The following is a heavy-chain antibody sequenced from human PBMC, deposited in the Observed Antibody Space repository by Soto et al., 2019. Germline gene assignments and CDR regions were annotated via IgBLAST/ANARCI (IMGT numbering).Heavy chain of an antibody. V-gene: IGHV4-59*01. CDR2: IYYSGTS. J-gene: IGHJ6*03. D-gene: IGHD6-6*01. Sequence: SETLSLTCTVSGGSFSSYYWSWIRQPPGKALEWIGYIYYSGTSSYNPSLKSRVTISVDTSKSQFSLKLSSVTAADTAVYYCARVAQVVRPHYMDVWGKGTTVTVSS. CDR3: ARVAQVVRPHYMDV. CDR1: GGSFSSYY.